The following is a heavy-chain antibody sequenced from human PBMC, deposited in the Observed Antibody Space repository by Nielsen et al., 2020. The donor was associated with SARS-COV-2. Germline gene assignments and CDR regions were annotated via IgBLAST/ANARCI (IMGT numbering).Heavy chain of an antibody. CDR2: INLSAGST. J-gene: IGHJ4*02. CDR3: ATPITVDYFDY. CDR1: GDTFPIDN. V-gene: IGHV1-46*01. Sequence: ASEKVSCKASGDTFPIDNIHWLRQAPGQGLEWIGIINLSAGSTDSAQKFKGRVTMTRDTSASTVYLALTSLKSEDTAVYYCATPITVDYFDYWGQGTLVTVSS.